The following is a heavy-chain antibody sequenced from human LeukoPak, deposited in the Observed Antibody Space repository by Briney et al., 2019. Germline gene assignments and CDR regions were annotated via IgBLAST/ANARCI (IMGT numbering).Heavy chain of an antibody. CDR2: ISAYNGNT. V-gene: IGHV1-18*01. J-gene: IGHJ4*02. Sequence: ASVKVSCKASGYTFTSYGISWVRQAPGQGLEWMGLISAYNGNTNYAQKLKGRVTMTTDTSTSTAYMELRSLRSDDTAVYYCARGDTAMVTYPSVNYWGQGTLVTVSS. CDR1: GYTFTSYG. D-gene: IGHD5-18*01. CDR3: ARGDTAMVTYPSVNY.